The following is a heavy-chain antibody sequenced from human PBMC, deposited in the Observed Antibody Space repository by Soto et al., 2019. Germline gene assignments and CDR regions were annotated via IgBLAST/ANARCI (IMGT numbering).Heavy chain of an antibody. Sequence: VLLRVSWSAVWVNFEALGSGRVRQTQGKGLEWVSAIRSNTAITYYPDSMRGRFTISRVNSENTIFLQMNSLRVEDSAVYFCAKASGGGWPYYFDSWGQGTLVTVPQ. J-gene: IGHJ4*02. V-gene: IGHV3-23*01. CDR2: IRSNTAIT. CDR3: AKASGGGWPYYFDS. D-gene: IGHD2-15*01. CDR1: WVNFEALG.